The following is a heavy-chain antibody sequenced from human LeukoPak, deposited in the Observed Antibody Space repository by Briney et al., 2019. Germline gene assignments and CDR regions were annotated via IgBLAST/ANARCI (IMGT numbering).Heavy chain of an antibody. CDR1: GGTFSSYA. V-gene: IGHV1-69*06. CDR2: IIPIFGTA. D-gene: IGHD2-15*01. CDR3: ARGRYCSGGSCPAFDI. J-gene: IGHJ3*02. Sequence: SVKVSCKASGGTFSSYAISWVRQAPGQGLEWMGGIIPIFGTANYAQKFQGRVTITADKSTSTAYMELSRLRSDDTAVYYCARGRYCSGGSCPAFDIWGQGTMVTVSS.